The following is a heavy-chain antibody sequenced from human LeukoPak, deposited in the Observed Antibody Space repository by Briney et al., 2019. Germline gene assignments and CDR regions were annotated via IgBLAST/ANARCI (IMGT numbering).Heavy chain of an antibody. CDR1: GFTFSSYA. V-gene: IGHV3-23*01. D-gene: IGHD7-27*01. CDR2: ISGSGGRT. J-gene: IGHJ4*02. Sequence: PGGSLRLSCAASGFTFSSYAMSWVRQAPGKGLEWVSAISGSGGRTYYADSVKGRFTISRDNSKNTVYLQMNSLRAEDTAVYYCAKKVPANWGSYFDYWGQGTLVTVSS. CDR3: AKKVPANWGSYFDY.